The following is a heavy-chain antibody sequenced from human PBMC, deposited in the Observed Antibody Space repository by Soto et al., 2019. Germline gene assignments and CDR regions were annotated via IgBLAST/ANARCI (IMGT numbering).Heavy chain of an antibody. Sequence: TLSLTCTVSGGSISSGGYYWSWIRQHPGKGLEWIGYIYYSGSTYYNPSLKSRVTISVDTSKNQFSLKLSSVTAADTAVYYCARAQAVVVVEGWFDPWGQGTLVTVSS. CDR2: IYYSGST. CDR1: GGSISSGGYY. V-gene: IGHV4-31*03. CDR3: ARAQAVVVVEGWFDP. D-gene: IGHD2-15*01. J-gene: IGHJ5*02.